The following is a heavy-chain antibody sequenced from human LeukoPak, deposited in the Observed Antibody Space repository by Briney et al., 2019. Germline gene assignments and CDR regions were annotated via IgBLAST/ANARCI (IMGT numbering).Heavy chain of an antibody. CDR3: ANLDDVVVPAPEMGWFDP. Sequence: GGSLRLSWAASGFTFSSYWMHWVRQAPGKGLVWVSRISTDGSSTSYADSVKGRFTISRDNAKNTLYLQMNSLRAEDTAVYYCANLDDVVVPAPEMGWFDPWGQGTLVTVSS. CDR1: GFTFSSYW. V-gene: IGHV3-74*01. D-gene: IGHD2-2*01. CDR2: ISTDGSST. J-gene: IGHJ5*02.